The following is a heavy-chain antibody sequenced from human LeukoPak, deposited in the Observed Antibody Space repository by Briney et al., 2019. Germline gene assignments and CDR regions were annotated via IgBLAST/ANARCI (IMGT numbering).Heavy chain of an antibody. CDR2: IYHSGST. D-gene: IGHD3-10*01. Sequence: SETLSLTCAVSGGSISSSNWWSWVRQPPGKGLEWIGEIYHSGSTNYNPSLKSRVTISVDKSKNQFSLKLSSVTAADMAVYYCATLATAPIYGSGSHPSWGQGTLVTVSS. CDR1: GGSISSSNW. CDR3: ATLATAPIYGSGSHPS. J-gene: IGHJ4*02. V-gene: IGHV4-4*02.